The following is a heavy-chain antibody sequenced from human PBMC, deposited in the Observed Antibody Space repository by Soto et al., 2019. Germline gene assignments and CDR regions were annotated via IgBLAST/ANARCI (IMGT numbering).Heavy chain of an antibody. D-gene: IGHD6-19*01. V-gene: IGHV4-34*01. J-gene: IGHJ4*02. Sequence: PSETLSLTCAVYGGSFSGYYGSWIRQPPGKGLEWIGEINHSGSTNYNPSLKSRVTISVDTSKNQFSLKLSSVTAADTAVYYCASGSAGAVAGTPDYWGQGTLVTV. CDR1: GGSFSGYY. CDR3: ASGSAGAVAGTPDY. CDR2: INHSGST.